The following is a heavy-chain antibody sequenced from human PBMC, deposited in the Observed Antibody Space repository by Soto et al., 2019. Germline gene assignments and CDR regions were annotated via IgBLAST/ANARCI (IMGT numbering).Heavy chain of an antibody. CDR3: ARDPGEIEMRYYYGMDV. V-gene: IGHV3-33*01. CDR2: IWYDGSNK. CDR1: GFTFSSYG. Sequence: GGSLRLSCAASGFTFSSYGMHWVRQAPGKGLEWVAVIWYDGSNKYYADSVKGRFTISRDNSKNTLYLQMNSLRAEDTAVYYSARDPGEIEMRYYYGMDVWGQGTTVTVSS. J-gene: IGHJ6*02. D-gene: IGHD3-16*01.